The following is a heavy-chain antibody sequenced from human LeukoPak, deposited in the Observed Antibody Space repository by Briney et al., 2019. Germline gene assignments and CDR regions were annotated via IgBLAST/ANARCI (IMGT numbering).Heavy chain of an antibody. J-gene: IGHJ4*02. CDR2: INSDESNT. CDR1: GFTFSTYW. CDR3: ARLWDSSSSRHFDY. Sequence: GGSLRLSCAASGFTFSTYWMHWVRQAPGKGLVWVSHINSDESNTNYADSVKGRFTISRDNAKNTLYLQMNNLRAEDTAVYFCARLWDSSSSRHFDYWGQGTLVTVSS. D-gene: IGHD6-6*01. V-gene: IGHV3-74*01.